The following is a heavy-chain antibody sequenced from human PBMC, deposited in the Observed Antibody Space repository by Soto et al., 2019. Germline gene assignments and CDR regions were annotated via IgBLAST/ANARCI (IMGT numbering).Heavy chain of an antibody. CDR1: GYSFTSYW. CDR2: IYPGDSDT. J-gene: IGHJ3*02. V-gene: IGHV5-51*01. Sequence: VESLKISCKGSGYSFTSYWIGWVRQMPGKGLEWMGIIYPGDSDTRYSPSFQGQVTISADKSISTAYLQWSSLKASDTAMYYCARPKCSGGSCYFDAFDIWGQGTMVTVSS. D-gene: IGHD2-15*01. CDR3: ARPKCSGGSCYFDAFDI.